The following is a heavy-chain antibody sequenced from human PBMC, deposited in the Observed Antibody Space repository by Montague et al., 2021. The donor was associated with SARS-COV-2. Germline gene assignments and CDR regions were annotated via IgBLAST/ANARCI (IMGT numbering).Heavy chain of an antibody. J-gene: IGHJ4*02. CDR3: ARAPDYYGTFDY. CDR2: IYTSGRT. Sequence: TLSLTCSVSGDSIGSGSYYWSWIRRAAGEGLEWIGRIYTSGRTDYNPSLINRVIISLDTSKNQFSLKLSSLTTADTGVYYCARAPDYYGTFDYWGQGIPVIVSS. V-gene: IGHV4-61*02. CDR1: GDSIGSGSYY. D-gene: IGHD3-22*01.